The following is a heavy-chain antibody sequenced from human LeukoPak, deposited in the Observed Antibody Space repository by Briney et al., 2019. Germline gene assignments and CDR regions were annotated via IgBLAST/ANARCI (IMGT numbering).Heavy chain of an antibody. CDR2: IRYDASNK. V-gene: IGHV3-30*02. D-gene: IGHD5-18*01. CDR1: EFTFSTYG. CDR3: ARVSGYSYGIHFDY. J-gene: IGHJ4*02. Sequence: AGGSLRLSCAASEFTFSTYGMHWVRQAPGKGLEWVAFIRYDASNKYYADSVKGRFTISRDNSKNTLYLQMNSLRAEDTAVYYCARVSGYSYGIHFDYWGQGTLVTVSS.